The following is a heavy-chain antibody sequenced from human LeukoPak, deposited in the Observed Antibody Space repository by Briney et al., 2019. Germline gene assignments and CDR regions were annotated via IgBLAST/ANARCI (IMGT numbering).Heavy chain of an antibody. CDR2: IYYSGST. J-gene: IGHJ4*02. CDR3: ARHGHYDFWSGYYGLYY. V-gene: IGHV4-30-4*08. D-gene: IGHD3-3*01. Sequence: PSETLSLTCTVSGGSISSGDYYWSWIRQPPGKGLEWIGYIYYSGSTYYNPSLKSRVTISVDTSKNQFSLKLSSVTAADTAVYYCARHGHYDFWSGYYGLYYWGQGTLVTVSS. CDR1: GGSISSGDYY.